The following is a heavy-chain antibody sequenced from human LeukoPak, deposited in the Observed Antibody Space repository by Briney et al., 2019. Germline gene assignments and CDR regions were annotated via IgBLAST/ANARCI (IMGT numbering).Heavy chain of an antibody. CDR2: ISSSSSYL. J-gene: IGHJ6*02. V-gene: IGHV3-21*01. D-gene: IGHD3-9*01. CDR3: ARDLLHYDILTGYYLYGMDV. Sequence: GGPLRLSCAASGFTFSSYSMNWVRQTPGKGLEWVSSISSSSSYLYYADSVKGRFTISRDNAKNSLYLQMNSLRAEDTAVYYCARDLLHYDILTGYYLYGMDVWGQGTTVTVSS. CDR1: GFTFSSYS.